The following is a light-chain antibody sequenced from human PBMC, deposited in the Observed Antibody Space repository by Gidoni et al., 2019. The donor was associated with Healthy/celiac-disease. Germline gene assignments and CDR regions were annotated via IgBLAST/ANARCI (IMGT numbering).Light chain of an antibody. CDR3: QQYGSSPLT. V-gene: IGKV3-20*01. CDR2: GAS. J-gene: IGKJ4*01. Sequence: EIVLTQSPGTLSLSPGERATLSCRASQSVSRSYLTWYQQKPAQAPRRLIYGASSRATGIPDRFSGSGSGTDFTLTISRLEPEDFAVYYCQQYGSSPLTFGGGTKVEIK. CDR1: QSVSRSY.